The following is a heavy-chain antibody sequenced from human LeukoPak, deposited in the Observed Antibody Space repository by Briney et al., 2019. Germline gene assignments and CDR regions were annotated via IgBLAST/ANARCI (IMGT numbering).Heavy chain of an antibody. V-gene: IGHV3-21*01. CDR1: GFTFSSYS. CDR3: ARGHLRGWYEFDY. D-gene: IGHD6-19*01. CDR2: ISSSSSYI. J-gene: IGHJ4*02. Sequence: GGSLRLSCAASGFTFSSYSMNWVRQAPGKGLEWVSSISSSSSYIYYADSVKGRFTISRDNAKNSLYLQMNSLRAEDTAVYYCARGHLRGWYEFDYWGQGTLVTVSS.